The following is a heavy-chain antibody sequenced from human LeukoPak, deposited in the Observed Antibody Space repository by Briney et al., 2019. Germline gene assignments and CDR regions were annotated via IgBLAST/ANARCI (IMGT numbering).Heavy chain of an antibody. Sequence: SETLSLTCTVSGGSISSYYWSWIRQPPGKGLEWIGYIYYSGSTNYNPSLKSRVTISVDTSNNQFSLKLSSVTAADTAVFYCARVRFCTGGSCYSGGYYGMDVWGQGTTVTVSS. D-gene: IGHD2-15*01. CDR3: ARVRFCTGGSCYSGGYYGMDV. V-gene: IGHV4-59*12. CDR2: IYYSGST. CDR1: GGSISSYY. J-gene: IGHJ6*02.